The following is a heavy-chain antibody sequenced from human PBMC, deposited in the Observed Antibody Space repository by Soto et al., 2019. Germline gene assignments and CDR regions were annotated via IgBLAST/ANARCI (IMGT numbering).Heavy chain of an antibody. D-gene: IGHD6-13*01. V-gene: IGHV1-69*13. Sequence: SVKVSCKASGGTFSSYAISWVRQAPGQGLEWMGGIIPIFGTANYAQKFQGRVTITADESTSTAYMELSSLRSEDTAVYYCATRETAAGYYYYGMDVWGQGTTVTGSS. CDR2: IIPIFGTA. CDR3: ATRETAAGYYYYGMDV. CDR1: GGTFSSYA. J-gene: IGHJ6*02.